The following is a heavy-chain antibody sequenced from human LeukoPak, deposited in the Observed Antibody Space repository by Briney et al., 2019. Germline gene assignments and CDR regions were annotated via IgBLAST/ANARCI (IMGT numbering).Heavy chain of an antibody. CDR3: ARRTFLRSGWSY. CDR2: IYYSGST. CDR1: GGSISSSSYY. V-gene: IGHV4-39*07. J-gene: IGHJ4*02. Sequence: SETLSLTCTVSGGSISSSSYYWGWIRQPPGKGLEWIGSIYYSGSTYYNPSLKSRVTISVDTSKNQFSLKLSSVTAADTAVYYCARRTFLRSGWSYWGQGTLVTVSS. D-gene: IGHD6-19*01.